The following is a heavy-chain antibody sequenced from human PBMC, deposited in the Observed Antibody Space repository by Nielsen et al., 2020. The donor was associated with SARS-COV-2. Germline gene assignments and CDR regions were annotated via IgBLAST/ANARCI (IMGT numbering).Heavy chain of an antibody. CDR3: ARASEWPNYYYYYLDV. V-gene: IGHV4-59*01. CDR2: IYYSGST. Sequence: LRLSFTVSGGSISSYYWSWIRQPPGKGLEWIGYIYYSGSTNYNPSLKSRVTISVDTSKNQFSLKLSSVTVADTAVYYCARASEWPNYYYYYLDVWGKGTTVTVSS. J-gene: IGHJ6*03. CDR1: GGSISSYY. D-gene: IGHD3-3*01.